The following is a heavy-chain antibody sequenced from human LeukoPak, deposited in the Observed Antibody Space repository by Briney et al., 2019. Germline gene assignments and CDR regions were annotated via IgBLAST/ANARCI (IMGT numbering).Heavy chain of an antibody. V-gene: IGHV1-18*01. Sequence: GASVTVSCKASGYTFTSYGISWVRQAPGQGLEWMGWISAYNGNTNYAQKLQGRVTMTTDTSTSTAYMELRSLRSDDTAVYYCARHMGGYSYGDYFDYWGQGTLVTVSS. D-gene: IGHD5-18*01. CDR2: ISAYNGNT. CDR1: GYTFTSYG. J-gene: IGHJ4*02. CDR3: ARHMGGYSYGDYFDY.